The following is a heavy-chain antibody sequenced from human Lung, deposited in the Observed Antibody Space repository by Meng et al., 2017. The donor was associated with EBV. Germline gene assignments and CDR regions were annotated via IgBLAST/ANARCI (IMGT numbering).Heavy chain of an antibody. J-gene: IGHJ4*02. CDR2: INHSGST. CDR3: ARALFDYYDSSGYYDY. V-gene: IGHV4-34*01. D-gene: IGHD3-22*01. CDR1: GGSFSGYY. Sequence: QVRLQQWGAGLLKPLETLSLTCAVYGGSFSGYYWSWIRQPPGKGLEWIGEINHSGSTNYNPSLKSRVTISVDTSKNQFSLKLSSVTAADTAVYYCARALFDYYDSSGYYDYWGQGTLVTVSS.